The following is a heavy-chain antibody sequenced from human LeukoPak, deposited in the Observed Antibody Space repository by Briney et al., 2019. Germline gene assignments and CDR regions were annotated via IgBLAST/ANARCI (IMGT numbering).Heavy chain of an antibody. CDR3: AADRRSSSLLKL. CDR1: GFTFTSSA. V-gene: IGHV1-58*01. J-gene: IGHJ4*02. CDR2: IVVGSSNT. Sequence: ASVKLSSKAPGFTFTSSAVQWVPQSRGQRLEWIGWIVVGSSNTNYAQKFQERVTITRDMSTSTAYMELSSLRSEATAVYYCAADRRSSSLLKLWGQGTLVTVSS. D-gene: IGHD6-6*01.